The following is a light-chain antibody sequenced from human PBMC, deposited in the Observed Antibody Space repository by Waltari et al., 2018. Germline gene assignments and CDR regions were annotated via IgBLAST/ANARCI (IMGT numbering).Light chain of an antibody. CDR3: SSYADSNNLV. CDR2: EVS. CDR1: SSDIGGYNY. Sequence: QSALTQPPSASGSPGQSVTISCTGTSSDIGGYNYVSWYQQHPGKAPKLMIYEVSKRPSGVPGRFSGSKSGNTASLTVYGLQAEDEADYYCSSYADSNNLVFGGGTKLTVL. V-gene: IGLV2-8*01. J-gene: IGLJ2*01.